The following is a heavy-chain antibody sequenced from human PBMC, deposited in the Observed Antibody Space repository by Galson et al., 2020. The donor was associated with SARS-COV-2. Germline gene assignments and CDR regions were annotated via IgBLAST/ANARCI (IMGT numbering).Heavy chain of an antibody. CDR1: GDSVSRNSPA. CDR3: ARGFSFPHFDN. V-gene: IGHV6-1*01. Sequence: TSETLSLTCAISGDSVSRNSPAWNWIRQSPSRGLEWLGRTYYRSKWYNDYAVSVKSRITINPDTSKNQFSLQLNSVTPEDTAVYYCARGFSFPHFDNWGQGTLVTVSS. J-gene: IGHJ4*02. CDR2: TYYRSKWYN.